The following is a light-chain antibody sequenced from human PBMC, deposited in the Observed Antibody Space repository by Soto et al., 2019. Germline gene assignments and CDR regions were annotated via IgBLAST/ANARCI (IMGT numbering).Light chain of an antibody. CDR2: RDS. V-gene: IGLV1-40*01. CDR3: QSYYRSLSGVL. Sequence: QSVLTQPPSVSGAPVQRVTISCTGTSSNIGAGFAVHWYRLLSGTAPKLLIYRDSKRPTGVPDRFSGSKSGTSASLAITGLQAEDEAEYFCQSYYRSLSGVLFGGGTKLTVL. CDR1: SSNIGAGFA. J-gene: IGLJ2*01.